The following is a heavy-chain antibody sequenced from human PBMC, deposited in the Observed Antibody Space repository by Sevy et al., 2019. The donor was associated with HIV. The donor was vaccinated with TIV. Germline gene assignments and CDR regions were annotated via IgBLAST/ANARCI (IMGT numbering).Heavy chain of an antibody. CDR1: GYTFTSYA. D-gene: IGHD3-22*01. V-gene: IGHV7-4-1*02. CDR3: ARDPESLYDSSGYYQVDGDV. Sequence: ASVKVSCKASGYTFTSYAMNWVRQAPGQGLEWMGWINTNTGNPTYAQGFTGRFVFSLDTSVSTAYLQISSLKAEDTAVYYCARDPESLYDSSGYYQVDGDVWGQGTTVTVSS. CDR2: INTNTGNP. J-gene: IGHJ6*02.